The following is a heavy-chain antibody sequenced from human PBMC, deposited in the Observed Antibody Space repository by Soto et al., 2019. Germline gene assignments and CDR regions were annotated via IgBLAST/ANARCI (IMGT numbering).Heavy chain of an antibody. J-gene: IGHJ6*02. V-gene: IGHV1-69*13. CDR3: ARGARQQLRNYGMDV. Sequence: ASVKVSCKASGGTFSSYAISCVRQAPGQGLEWMGGILPIFGKANYAQKFKGRVTLTADESTSTAYMELSSLRSEDTAVYYCARGARQQLRNYGMDVWGQGTTVTVSS. CDR2: ILPIFGKA. CDR1: GGTFSSYA. D-gene: IGHD6-13*01.